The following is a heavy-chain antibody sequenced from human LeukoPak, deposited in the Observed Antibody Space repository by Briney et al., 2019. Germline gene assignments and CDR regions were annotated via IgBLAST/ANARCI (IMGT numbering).Heavy chain of an antibody. CDR3: ARLGYSGYGHLDY. V-gene: IGHV5-51*01. D-gene: IGHD5-12*01. CDR2: IYPYDSDT. J-gene: IGHJ4*02. CDR1: GYSFTTYW. Sequence: GESLKISCEGSGYSFTTYWIAWVRQMPGKGLEWMGFIYPYDSDTRYSPSFQGQVTISVDESISTAYVQWSSLKASDTAMYYCARLGYSGYGHLDYWGQGTLVTVSS.